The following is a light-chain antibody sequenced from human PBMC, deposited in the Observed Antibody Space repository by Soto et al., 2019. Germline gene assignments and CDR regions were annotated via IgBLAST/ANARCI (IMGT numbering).Light chain of an antibody. CDR1: QSSSIW. CDR3: QQYTLTPWP. Sequence: DIQMTKSHSSLSASVGERVTVTCRASQSSSIWLAWYQQRPGKAHKLLIYKAYPLQTGVPSRFSGSGSGTEVTLTISSLQPDDFAIYYCQQYTLTPWPFGQGTRVDLK. CDR2: KAY. J-gene: IGKJ1*01. V-gene: IGKV1-5*03.